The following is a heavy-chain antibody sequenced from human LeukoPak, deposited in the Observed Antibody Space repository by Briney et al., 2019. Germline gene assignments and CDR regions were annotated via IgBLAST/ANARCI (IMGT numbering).Heavy chain of an antibody. CDR3: ARGDFSGPNRWQFDY. CDR1: GFTFSSYA. Sequence: PGGSLRLSCAASGFTFSSYAMSWVRQAPGKGLEWVSGINWNGGSTGYADSVKGRFTISRDNAKNSLYLQMNSLRAEDTALYHCARGDFSGPNRWQFDYWGQGTLVTVSS. V-gene: IGHV3-20*01. J-gene: IGHJ4*02. CDR2: INWNGGST. D-gene: IGHD5-24*01.